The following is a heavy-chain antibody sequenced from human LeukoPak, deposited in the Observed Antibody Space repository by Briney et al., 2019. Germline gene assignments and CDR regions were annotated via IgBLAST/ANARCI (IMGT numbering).Heavy chain of an antibody. J-gene: IGHJ6*03. V-gene: IGHV4-39*01. D-gene: IGHD1-14*01. CDR1: GGSISSSSYY. CDR2: IYYSGST. Sequence: PSETLSLTCTVSGGSISSSSYYWGWIRQPPGKGRGWIGSIYYSGSTYYNPSLKSRVTISVGTSKNQFSLKLSSVTAADTAVYYCARGKRTTRDMDVWGKGTTVTVSS. CDR3: ARGKRTTRDMDV.